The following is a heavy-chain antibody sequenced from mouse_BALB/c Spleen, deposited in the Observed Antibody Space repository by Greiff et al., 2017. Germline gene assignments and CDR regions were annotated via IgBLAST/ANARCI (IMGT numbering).Heavy chain of an antibody. CDR1: GFNIKDTY. CDR3: AREGMITGYFDV. D-gene: IGHD2-4*01. J-gene: IGHJ1*01. Sequence: EVQLQQSGAEHVKPGASVKLSCTASGFNIKDTYMHWVKQRPEQGLEWIGRIDPANGNTKYDPKFQGKATITADTSSNTAYLQLSSLTSEDTAVYYCAREGMITGYFDVWGAGTTVTVSS. V-gene: IGHV14-3*02. CDR2: IDPANGNT.